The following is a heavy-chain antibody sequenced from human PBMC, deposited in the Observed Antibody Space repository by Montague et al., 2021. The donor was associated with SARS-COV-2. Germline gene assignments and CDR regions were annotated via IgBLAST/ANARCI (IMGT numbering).Heavy chain of an antibody. CDR1: GGSTSSSSYY. CDR2: NNYSAST. Sequence: SETLSLTCTVSGGSTSSSSYYWGRIRQPPGKGLEWIGSNNYSASTYYNPNLKSRVTISVDTSKIPFSLTLSSVTAADTAVYYCARFPTSYYDDCKASPATPDAFDIWGQGAMVTVSS. J-gene: IGHJ3*02. D-gene: IGHD3-3*01. CDR3: ARFPTSYYDDCKASPATPDAFDI. V-gene: IGHV4-39*01.